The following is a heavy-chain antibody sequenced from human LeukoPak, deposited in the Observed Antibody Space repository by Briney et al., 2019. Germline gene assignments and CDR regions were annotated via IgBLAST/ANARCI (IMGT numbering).Heavy chain of an antibody. CDR2: IYTSGST. CDR1: GGSISSGNYY. Sequence: SQTLSLTCTVSGGSISSGNYYWNWIRQPAGKGLEWIGRIYTSGSTHYNPSLKSRVTISVDTSKNQFSLKLSSVTAADTAVYYCAREHGDYTSLFDYWGQGTLVTVSS. V-gene: IGHV4-61*02. D-gene: IGHD4-17*01. CDR3: AREHGDYTSLFDY. J-gene: IGHJ4*02.